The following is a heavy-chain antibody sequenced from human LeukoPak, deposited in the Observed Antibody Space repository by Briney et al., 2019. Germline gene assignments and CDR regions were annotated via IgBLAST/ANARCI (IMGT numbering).Heavy chain of an antibody. CDR2: INPVSGDP. Sequence: ASVKVSCKTSGYSFTDYHMHWVRQGPGQGLEWIGRINPVSGDPKYAQKFQGRVTMTRDASISTAYMELSSLRSEDTAVYYCARGKIPPYFDYWGQGTLVTVSS. J-gene: IGHJ4*02. V-gene: IGHV1-2*06. CDR3: ARGKIPPYFDY. CDR1: GYSFTDYH.